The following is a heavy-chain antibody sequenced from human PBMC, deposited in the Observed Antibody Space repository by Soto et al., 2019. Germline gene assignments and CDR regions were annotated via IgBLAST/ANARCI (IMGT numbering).Heavy chain of an antibody. V-gene: IGHV3-30-3*01. D-gene: IGHD3-10*01. Sequence: QVQLVESGGDMVQPGRSLRLSCAASGFTFSSYTMHWARQAPGKGLEWVAVISYDGSKRYYADSVKGRFTISRDNSKNALYLQMSSLRAEDTAVYYCARGTYGFDYWGQGTLVTVSS. J-gene: IGHJ4*02. CDR2: ISYDGSKR. CDR1: GFTFSSYT. CDR3: ARGTYGFDY.